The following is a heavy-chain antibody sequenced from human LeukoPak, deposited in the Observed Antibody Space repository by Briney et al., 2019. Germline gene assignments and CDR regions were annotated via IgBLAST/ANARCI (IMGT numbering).Heavy chain of an antibody. D-gene: IGHD5-24*01. Sequence: SETLSLTCAVYGVSFSGYYWSWIRQPPGKGLEWIGEINHSGSTNYNPSLKSRVTISVDTSRNQFSLKLSSVTAADTAVYYCARGRWRWLQYYFDYWGQGTLVTVSS. J-gene: IGHJ4*02. CDR3: ARGRWRWLQYYFDY. CDR1: GVSFSGYY. V-gene: IGHV4-34*01. CDR2: INHSGST.